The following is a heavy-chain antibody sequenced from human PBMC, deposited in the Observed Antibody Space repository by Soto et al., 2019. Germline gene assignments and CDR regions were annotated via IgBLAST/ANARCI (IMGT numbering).Heavy chain of an antibody. J-gene: IGHJ5*02. V-gene: IGHV4-4*02. CDR3: ARALGSSGFHGWLDP. CDR2: VFHSGST. D-gene: IGHD3-22*01. Sequence: QVQLQESGPGLVKPSGTLSLNCAVSGGSISSPNWWGWVRQPPGKGLEWIGEVFHSGSTNYNPSLKSRVTMSVDKSKNQFSLILTSVTAADTAVYYCARALGSSGFHGWLDPWGQGTLVTVSS. CDR1: GGSISSPNW.